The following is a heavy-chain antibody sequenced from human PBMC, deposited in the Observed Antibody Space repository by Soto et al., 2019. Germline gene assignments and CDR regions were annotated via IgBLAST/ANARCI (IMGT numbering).Heavy chain of an antibody. Sequence: PSETLSLTCTHSGGSVRAPDWWNWVRQSTDKGLEWIAEVHISGHSNYNPSLRSRVSVSIDSSKNQFYLNLNSVTAADTAIYYCARVRQGCSANNCYFDPWGQGTQVTVSS. CDR3: ARVRQGCSANNCYFDP. CDR1: GGSVRAPDW. CDR2: VHISGHS. V-gene: IGHV4-4*02. D-gene: IGHD2-15*01. J-gene: IGHJ2*01.